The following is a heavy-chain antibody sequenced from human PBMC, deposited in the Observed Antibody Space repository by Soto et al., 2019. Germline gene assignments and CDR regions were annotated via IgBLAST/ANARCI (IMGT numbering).Heavy chain of an antibody. D-gene: IGHD5-18*01. CDR1: GASISSADYY. V-gene: IGHV4-30-4*01. CDR2: IYYSGTV. Sequence: LSLTCTVSGASISSADYYLSWIRQPPGKGLEWIGYIYYSGTVYFNPSLKSRVSISLDTPKNDFSLTLASVTAADTAVYYCARAQGLVTPYSFDFWGQGTLVTVSS. J-gene: IGHJ4*02. CDR3: ARAQGLVTPYSFDF.